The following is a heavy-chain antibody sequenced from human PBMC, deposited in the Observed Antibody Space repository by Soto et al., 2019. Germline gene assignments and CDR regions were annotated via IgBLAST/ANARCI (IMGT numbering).Heavy chain of an antibody. Sequence: QVQLVQSGAEVQQSGSSVRVSCKASGDTFSSYSISWVRQAPGQGLEWMGGIIPLFGSANYAQKFQGRVTITADESTRTAYMELSSLRSGDTAVYYCARGSNYYDSSGYYHQFDYWGQGTLVAVSS. J-gene: IGHJ4*02. CDR2: IIPLFGSA. D-gene: IGHD3-22*01. CDR1: GDTFSSYS. CDR3: ARGSNYYDSSGYYHQFDY. V-gene: IGHV1-69*01.